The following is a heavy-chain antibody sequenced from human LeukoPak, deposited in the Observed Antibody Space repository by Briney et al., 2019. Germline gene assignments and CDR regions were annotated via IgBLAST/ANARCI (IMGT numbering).Heavy chain of an antibody. D-gene: IGHD3-22*01. CDR1: GYTFTSYG. Sequence: ASVKVSCEASGYTFTSYGISWVRQAPGQGLEWMGWISAYNGNTNYAQKLQGRVTMTTDTSTSTAYMELRSLRSDDTAVYYCARGTGVTNYYDSSGYHNWFDPWGQGTLVTVSS. V-gene: IGHV1-18*01. CDR2: ISAYNGNT. CDR3: ARGTGVTNYYDSSGYHNWFDP. J-gene: IGHJ5*02.